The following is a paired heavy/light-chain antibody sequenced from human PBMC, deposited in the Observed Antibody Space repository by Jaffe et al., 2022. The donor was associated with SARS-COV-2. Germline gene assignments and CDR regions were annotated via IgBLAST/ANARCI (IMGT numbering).Light chain of an antibody. CDR3: QKYDSAPFT. Sequence: DIQMTQSPSSLSASVGDRVTITCRASQGISNYLAWYQQKPGKAPKLLIYAASTLQSGVPSRFSGSGSGTDFTLTISSLQPEDVTTYYCQKYDSAPFTFGPGTKVDIK. CDR1: QGISNY. CDR2: AAS. J-gene: IGKJ3*01. V-gene: IGKV1-27*01.
Heavy chain of an antibody. Sequence: EVQLLESGGGLVQPGGSLRLSCAASGFSFSSYAMTWVRQVPGKGLEWVSAISGRGDRTDYADSVKGRFTISRDNSKNTVYLHMNSLRAEDTALYYCAKDLYVTIKGVVLDYWGQGTLVTVSS. D-gene: IGHD3-22*01. CDR1: GFSFSSYA. CDR3: AKDLYVTIKGVVLDY. J-gene: IGHJ4*02. CDR2: ISGRGDRT. V-gene: IGHV3-23*01.